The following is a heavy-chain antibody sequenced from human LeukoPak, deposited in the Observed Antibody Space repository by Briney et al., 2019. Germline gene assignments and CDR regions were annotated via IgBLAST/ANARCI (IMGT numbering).Heavy chain of an antibody. CDR3: ARGYCSGDSCPVDY. J-gene: IGHJ4*02. CDR1: GYTFTGYY. V-gene: IGHV1-2*02. Sequence: GASVKVSCKASGYTFTGYYMHWVRQAPGQGLEWMGWINPNSGGTNYAQKFQGRVTMARDTSISTAYMELSRLRSDDTAVYYCARGYCSGDSCPVDYWGQGTLVTVSS. CDR2: INPNSGGT. D-gene: IGHD2-15*01.